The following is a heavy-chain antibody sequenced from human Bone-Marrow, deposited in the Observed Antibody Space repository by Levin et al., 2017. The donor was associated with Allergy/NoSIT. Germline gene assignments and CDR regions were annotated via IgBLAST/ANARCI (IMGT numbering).Heavy chain of an antibody. J-gene: IGHJ3*01. Sequence: GESLKISCKASGDTLVSYGIGWVRQAPGQGLEWLGWVSDNNRNTNHVQRLQGSVTMSADTSTGISYMELRSLRSEDTAVYYCASRSGTYYTEAFELWGQGTIVTVSS. CDR1: GDTLVSYG. CDR3: ASRSGTYYTEAFEL. D-gene: IGHD1-26*01. CDR2: VSDNNRNT. V-gene: IGHV1-18*01.